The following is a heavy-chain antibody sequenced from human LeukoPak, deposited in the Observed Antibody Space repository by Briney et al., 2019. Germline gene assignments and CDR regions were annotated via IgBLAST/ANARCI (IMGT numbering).Heavy chain of an antibody. CDR3: ARDDIAAAGMSPDY. V-gene: IGHV1-18*01. Sequence: ASVKVSCKASGYTFTSYGISWVRQAPGQGLEWMGWISAYNGNTNYAQKLQGRDTMTTDTSTSTAYMELRSLRSDDTAVYYCARDDIAAAGMSPDYWGQGTLVTVSP. D-gene: IGHD6-13*01. CDR2: ISAYNGNT. J-gene: IGHJ4*02. CDR1: GYTFTSYG.